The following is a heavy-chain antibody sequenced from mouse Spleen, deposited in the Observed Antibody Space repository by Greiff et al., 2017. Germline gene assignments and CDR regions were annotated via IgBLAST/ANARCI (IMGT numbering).Heavy chain of an antibody. Sequence: EVQLQQSGPELVKPGASVKISCKASGYTFTDYYMNWVKQSHGKSLEWIGDINPNNGGTSYNQKFKGKATLTVDKSSSTAYMELRSLTSEDSAVYYCARTGDDYDGGFAYWGQGTLVTVSA. CDR1: GYTFTDYY. V-gene: IGHV1-26*01. D-gene: IGHD2-4*01. CDR3: ARTGDDYDGGFAY. CDR2: INPNNGGT. J-gene: IGHJ3*01.